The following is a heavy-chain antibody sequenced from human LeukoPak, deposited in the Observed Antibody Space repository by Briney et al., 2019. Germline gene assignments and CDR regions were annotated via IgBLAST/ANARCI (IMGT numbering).Heavy chain of an antibody. CDR3: ARGTGTVAAGTWAFDI. CDR2: VDPNSGGK. V-gene: IGHV1-2*02. CDR1: GYTFTSYY. D-gene: IGHD6-13*01. Sequence: GATVKVSCTASGYTFTSYYMHWVREAPGQGLEWLGWVDPNSGGKNYAQKFQGRVTMTRDTSITTAYMELIRLTSDDTAVYYCARGTGTVAAGTWAFDIWGQGTMVTVSS. J-gene: IGHJ3*02.